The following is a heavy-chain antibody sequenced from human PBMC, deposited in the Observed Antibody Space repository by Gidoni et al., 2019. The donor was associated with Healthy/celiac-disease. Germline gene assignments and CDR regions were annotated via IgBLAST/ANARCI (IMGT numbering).Heavy chain of an antibody. J-gene: IGHJ6*02. CDR3: ARDNIVVVVAASRYYYGMDV. CDR2: INPSGGST. D-gene: IGHD2-15*01. V-gene: IGHV1-46*01. CDR1: GYTFTSYY. Sequence: QVQLVQSGAEVKKPGASVKVSCKASGYTFTSYYMHWVRQAPGQGLEWMGIINPSGGSTSYAQKFQGRVTMTRDTSTSTVYMELSSLRSEDTAVYYCARDNIVVVVAASRYYYGMDVWGQGTTVTVSS.